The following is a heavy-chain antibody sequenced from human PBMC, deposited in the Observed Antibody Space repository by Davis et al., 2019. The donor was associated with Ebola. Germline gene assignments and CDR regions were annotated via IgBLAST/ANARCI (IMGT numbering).Heavy chain of an antibody. CDR3: ARVDYYGSGSLDY. CDR1: GGFFSGHY. V-gene: IGHV4-34*01. Sequence: SETLSLTCAVYGGFFSGHYWRWIRQPRGKGLEWIGEITHSGSTNYNPSLKSRVTISVDTSKNQFSLTLSSVTAADTAVYYCARVDYYGSGSLDYWGQGTLVTVSS. J-gene: IGHJ4*02. CDR2: ITHSGST. D-gene: IGHD3-10*01.